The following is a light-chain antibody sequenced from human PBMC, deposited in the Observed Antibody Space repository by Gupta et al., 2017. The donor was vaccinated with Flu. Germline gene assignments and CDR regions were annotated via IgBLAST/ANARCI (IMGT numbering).Light chain of an antibody. CDR2: DVS. V-gene: IGLV2-11*01. CDR1: SSDVGGYNY. J-gene: IGLJ1*01. Sequence: QPALTQPRPVSGPPVQPVTISSTGPSSDVGGYNYVSWYQQHPGKAPKLMIYDVSKRPSGVPDRFSGSKSGNTATLTISGLQAEDEADYYCCSYAGSYTLGVFGTGTKVTVL. CDR3: CSYAGSYTLGV.